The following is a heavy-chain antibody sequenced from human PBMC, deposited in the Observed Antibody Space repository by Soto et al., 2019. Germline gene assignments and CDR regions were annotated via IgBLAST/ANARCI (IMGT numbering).Heavy chain of an antibody. V-gene: IGHV3-9*01. J-gene: IGHJ5*02. CDR1: GFSIDDFA. Sequence: GGSLRLSCAASGFSIDDFAMHWVRQAPGKGLEWVSSISWDSGKIGYADSVTGRFSVSRDNAKNSLFLQMSSLKPEDTAFYFCAKDNTGRYGDYESTWFEPWGPGTMVTVYS. CDR3: AKDNTGRYGDYESTWFEP. CDR2: ISWDSGKI. D-gene: IGHD4-17*01.